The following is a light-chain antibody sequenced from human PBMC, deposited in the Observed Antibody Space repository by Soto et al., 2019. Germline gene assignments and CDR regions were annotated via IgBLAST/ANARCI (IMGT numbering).Light chain of an antibody. Sequence: DIQRTQSPSTLSRSVGDRVTITCRASQTISSWLAWYQQKPGKAPKLLIYKASTLKSGVPSRFSGSGSGTEFTLTISRLQPDDVATYYCLQYSSHSWTFGQGTKVDI. CDR2: KAS. CDR1: QTISSW. CDR3: LQYSSHSWT. V-gene: IGKV1-5*03. J-gene: IGKJ1*01.